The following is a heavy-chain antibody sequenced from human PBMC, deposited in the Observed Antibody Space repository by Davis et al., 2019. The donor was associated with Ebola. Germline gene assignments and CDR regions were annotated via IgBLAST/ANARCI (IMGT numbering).Heavy chain of an antibody. V-gene: IGHV1-18*01. Sequence: ASVKVSCKASGYTFTSYGISWVRQAPGQGLEWMGRISAYNGNTNYAQKLQGRVTMTTDTSTSTAYMELRSLRSDDTAVYYCARGITMIVERGGWFDPWGQGTLVTVSS. CDR1: GYTFTSYG. CDR3: ARGITMIVERGGWFDP. D-gene: IGHD3-22*01. CDR2: ISAYNGNT. J-gene: IGHJ5*02.